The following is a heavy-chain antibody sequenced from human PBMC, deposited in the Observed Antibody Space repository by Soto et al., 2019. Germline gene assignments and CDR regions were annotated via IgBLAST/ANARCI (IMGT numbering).Heavy chain of an antibody. CDR3: ARGTPYYDILTVPRTYFDY. CDR1: GYTFTSYG. D-gene: IGHD3-9*01. V-gene: IGHV1-18*01. CDR2: ISAYNGNT. J-gene: IGHJ4*02. Sequence: QVQLVQSGGEVKKPGASVKVSCKASGYTFTSYGISWVRQAPGQGLEWMGWISAYNGNTNYAQKVQGRVTMTTDTSTSTAYMELRSLRSDDTAVYYCARGTPYYDILTVPRTYFDYWGQGTLVTVSS.